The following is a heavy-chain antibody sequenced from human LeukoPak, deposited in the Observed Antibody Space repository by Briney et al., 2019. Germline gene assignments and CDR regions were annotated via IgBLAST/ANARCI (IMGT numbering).Heavy chain of an antibody. D-gene: IGHD4-11*01. V-gene: IGHV4-59*01. J-gene: IGHJ4*02. CDR3: ARAGTFYTWLQYDY. Sequence: KTSETLSLTCTVSGGSISSYYWSRIRQPPGKGLEWIGYIYYSGSTNYNPSLKSRVTISVDTSKNQFSLKLSSVTAADTAVYYCARAGTFYTWLQYDYWGQGTLVTVSS. CDR2: IYYSGST. CDR1: GGSISSYY.